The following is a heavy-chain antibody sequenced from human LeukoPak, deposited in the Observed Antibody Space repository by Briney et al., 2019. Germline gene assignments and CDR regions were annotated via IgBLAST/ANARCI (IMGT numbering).Heavy chain of an antibody. CDR3: ARALDYGGNSGDYYYGMDV. V-gene: IGHV4-34*01. CDR2: INHSGST. CDR1: GGSFSGYY. D-gene: IGHD4-23*01. J-gene: IGHJ6*02. Sequence: SETLSPTCAVYGGSFSGYYWSWIRQPPGKGLEWIGEINHSGSTNYNPSLKSRVTISVDTSKNQFSLKLSSVTAADTAVYYCARALDYGGNSGDYYYGMDVWGQGTTVTVSS.